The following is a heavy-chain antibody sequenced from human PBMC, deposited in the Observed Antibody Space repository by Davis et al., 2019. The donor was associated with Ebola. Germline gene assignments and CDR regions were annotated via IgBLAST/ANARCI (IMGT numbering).Heavy chain of an antibody. V-gene: IGHV3-73*01. CDR2: IRRKANSYAT. Sequence: PGGSLRLSCAPSGFTFSGSAMHWVRQASGKGLEWVGRIRRKANSYATAYAASVKGRFTISRDDSKNTAYLQMNSLKTEDTAVYYCTCTTTVFDYWGQGTLVTVSS. CDR3: TCTTTVFDY. CDR1: GFTFSGSA. J-gene: IGHJ4*02. D-gene: IGHD4-17*01.